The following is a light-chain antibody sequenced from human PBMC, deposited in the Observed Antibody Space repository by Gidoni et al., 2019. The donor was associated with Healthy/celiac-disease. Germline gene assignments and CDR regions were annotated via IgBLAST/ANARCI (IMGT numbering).Light chain of an antibody. J-gene: IGKJ1*01. CDR2: KAY. CDR1: QSISSW. V-gene: IGKV1-5*03. CDR3: QQDNSYLA. Sequence: DIQMTQSPSTLSAAVGDRVTITCRAIQSISSWFAWYKQKPGKAPNLLIYKAYSLESGVPSRFSGSGSGTEFTLTISSLQPDDFATYYCQQDNSYLAVGQGTKVEIK.